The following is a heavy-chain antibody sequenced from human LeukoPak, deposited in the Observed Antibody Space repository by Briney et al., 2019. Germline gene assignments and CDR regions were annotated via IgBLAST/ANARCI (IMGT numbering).Heavy chain of an antibody. CDR1: GYAFTGYY. V-gene: IGHV1-2*02. CDR3: AIINWNYVERPFDI. J-gene: IGHJ3*02. CDR2: INPNSGGT. Sequence: ASVKVSCKASGYAFTGYYMHWVRQAPGQGLEWMGWINPNSGGTNSAQKFQGRVTMTRDTSISTAYMELSRLRSDDTAVYHCAIINWNYVERPFDIWGQGTMVTVSS. D-gene: IGHD1-7*01.